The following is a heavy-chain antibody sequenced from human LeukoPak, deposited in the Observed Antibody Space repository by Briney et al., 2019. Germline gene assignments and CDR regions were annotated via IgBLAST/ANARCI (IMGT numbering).Heavy chain of an antibody. Sequence: GGSLRLSCAASGFTFSNYNMNWVRQAPGKGLEWVSSITSTTGYISYADSVKGRFTISRDNAKNPLYLQMNSLRAEDTAVYYCAREGPYYDGAFDIWGQGTMVTVSS. CDR2: ITSTTGYI. CDR1: GFTFSNYN. J-gene: IGHJ3*02. CDR3: AREGPYYDGAFDI. V-gene: IGHV3-21*01. D-gene: IGHD3-22*01.